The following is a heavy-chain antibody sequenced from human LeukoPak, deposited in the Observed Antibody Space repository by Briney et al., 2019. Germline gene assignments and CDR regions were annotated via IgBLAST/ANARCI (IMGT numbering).Heavy chain of an antibody. CDR2: INHSGST. V-gene: IGHV4-34*01. J-gene: IGHJ4*02. D-gene: IGHD3-9*01. Sequence: PSETLSLTCAVYGGSFSGYYWSWIRQPPGKGLEWIGEINHSGSTYYNPSLKSRVTISVDTSKNQFSLKLSSVTAADTAVYYCARVLAVGSEYYDILSLFDYWGQGTLVTVSS. CDR3: ARVLAVGSEYYDILSLFDY. CDR1: GGSFSGYY.